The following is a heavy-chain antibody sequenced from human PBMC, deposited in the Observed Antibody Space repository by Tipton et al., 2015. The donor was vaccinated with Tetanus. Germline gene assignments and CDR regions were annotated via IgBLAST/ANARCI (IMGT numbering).Heavy chain of an antibody. D-gene: IGHD1-26*01. J-gene: IGHJ4*02. CDR3: ARGLPREPFYLDY. CDR2: IYYTELT. V-gene: IGHV4-31*03. Sequence: PGLVKPSETLSLTCTVSGASINAGGYLWTWVRQHPGKGLEWIGNIYYTELTSYTPSLNSRVSISVDTSKNQFSLRLTSVTAADTAVYFCARGLPREPFYLDYWGQGKQVTVSS. CDR1: GASINAGGYL.